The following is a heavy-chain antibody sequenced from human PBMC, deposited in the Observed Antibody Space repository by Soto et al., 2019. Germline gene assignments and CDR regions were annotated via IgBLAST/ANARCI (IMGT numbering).Heavy chain of an antibody. CDR2: IIPILGIA. D-gene: IGHD1-26*01. CDR1: GGTFSSYT. Sequence: ASVKVSCKASGGTFSSYTISWVRQAPGQGLEWMGRIIPILGIANYAQKFQGRVTITADKSTSTAYMELSSLRSEDTAVYYCARGGNIDTSEPGFDYWGQGTLVTVSS. CDR3: ARGGNIDTSEPGFDY. V-gene: IGHV1-69*02. J-gene: IGHJ4*02.